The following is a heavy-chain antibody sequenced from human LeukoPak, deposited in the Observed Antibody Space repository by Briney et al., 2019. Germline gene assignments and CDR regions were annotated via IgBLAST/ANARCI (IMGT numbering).Heavy chain of an antibody. J-gene: IGHJ4*02. CDR2: VSTSGST. CDR3: TRGNFYSFDY. CDR1: GGSIISDTYF. V-gene: IGHV4-61*02. D-gene: IGHD1-7*01. Sequence: SETLSLTCTVSGGSIISDTYFWTWIRQPAGKGLEWIGRVSTSGSTSYNPSLKSRVTMSVDTSKNQFFLKLSSVTAADTAVYYCTRGNFYSFDYWGQGTLVTVSS.